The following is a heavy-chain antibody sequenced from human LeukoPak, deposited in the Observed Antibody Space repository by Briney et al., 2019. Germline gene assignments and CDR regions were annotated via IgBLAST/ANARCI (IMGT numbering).Heavy chain of an antibody. CDR2: ISGSGGST. Sequence: GGSLRLSCAASGFTFSSYAMSWVRQAPGKGLEWVSAISGSGGSTYYADSVKGRFTISRDNSKNTLYLQMNSLRAEDTAVYYCAKDLRFSSGWTSAFDIWGQGTMVTVSS. CDR3: AKDLRFSSGWTSAFDI. J-gene: IGHJ3*02. D-gene: IGHD6-19*01. V-gene: IGHV3-23*01. CDR1: GFTFSSYA.